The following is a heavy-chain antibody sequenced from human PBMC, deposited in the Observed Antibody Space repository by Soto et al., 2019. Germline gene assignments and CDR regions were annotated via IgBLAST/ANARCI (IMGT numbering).Heavy chain of an antibody. D-gene: IGHD6-19*01. J-gene: IGHJ4*02. Sequence: GGSLRLSCAASGFTFSSYSMNWVRQAPGKGLEWVSSISSSSYIYYADSVKGRFTISRDNAKNSLYLQMNSLRAEDTAVYYCARDLVRIAVAGFIDYWGQGTLVTVSS. V-gene: IGHV3-21*01. CDR1: GFTFSSYS. CDR3: ARDLVRIAVAGFIDY. CDR2: ISSSSYI.